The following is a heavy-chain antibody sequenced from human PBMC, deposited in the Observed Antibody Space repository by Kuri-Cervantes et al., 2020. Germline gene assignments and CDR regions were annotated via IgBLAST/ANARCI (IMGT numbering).Heavy chain of an antibody. CDR3: ARILGSSYTSSSGGGFDY. Sequence: SGPTLVKPTQTLTLTCTFSGFSLSTSGMCVNWIRQPPGKALEWLARIDWDDDKYYSTSLKTRLTISKDTSKNQVVLTMTNMDPVDTATYYCARILGSSYTSSSGGGFDYWGQGTLVTVSS. D-gene: IGHD6-6*01. CDR1: GFSLSTSGMC. V-gene: IGHV2-70*11. CDR2: IDWDDDK. J-gene: IGHJ4*02.